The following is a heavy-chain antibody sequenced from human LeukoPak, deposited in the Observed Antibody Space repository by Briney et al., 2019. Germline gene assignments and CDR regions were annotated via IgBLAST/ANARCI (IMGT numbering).Heavy chain of an antibody. D-gene: IGHD3-22*01. CDR2: ISAYNGNT. CDR1: GYTFTSYG. V-gene: IGHV1-18*01. CDR3: ARARYPDSSGYYYFGY. J-gene: IGHJ4*02. Sequence: VASVKVSCKASGYTFTSYGISWVRQAPGQGLEWMGWISAYNGNTNYAQKLQGRVTVTTDTSTSTAYMELRSLRSDDTAVYYCARARYPDSSGYYYFGYWGQGTLVTVSS.